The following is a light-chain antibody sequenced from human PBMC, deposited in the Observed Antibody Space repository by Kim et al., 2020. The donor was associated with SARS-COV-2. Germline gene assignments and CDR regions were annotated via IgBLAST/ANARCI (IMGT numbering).Light chain of an antibody. Sequence: AIQMTQSPSSLSASVGDRVTITCRASQDIRNDLGWYQQRPGKAPRLLIFAASALQSGVPSRFSGGGSGTEFTLTINSLQPEDFATYFCQQDHSYPRTFGQGTKVEIK. V-gene: IGKV1-6*01. CDR1: QDIRND. CDR2: AAS. J-gene: IGKJ1*01. CDR3: QQDHSYPRT.